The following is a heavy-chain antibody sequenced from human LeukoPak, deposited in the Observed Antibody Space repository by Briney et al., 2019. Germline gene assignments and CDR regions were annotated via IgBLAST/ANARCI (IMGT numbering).Heavy chain of an antibody. V-gene: IGHV3-11*01. CDR1: GFTFSDFY. CDR2: ISNRGTTI. Sequence: GGSLRLSCAASGFTFSDFYTTWIRQAPGKGLEWVSYISNRGTTIHYADSVRGRFTISRDNAKKPLYLQMNGLRAEDTAVYYCARSADRSGYFREITLYYFDYWGQGTLVTVSS. J-gene: IGHJ4*02. CDR3: ARSADRSGYFREITLYYFDY. D-gene: IGHD3-22*01.